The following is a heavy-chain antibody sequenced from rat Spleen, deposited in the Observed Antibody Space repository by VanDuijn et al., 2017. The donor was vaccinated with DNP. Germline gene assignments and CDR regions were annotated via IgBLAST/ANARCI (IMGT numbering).Heavy chain of an antibody. D-gene: IGHD1-1*01. CDR1: GFTFSSFA. Sequence: EVQLVESDGGLVQPGRSLQLSCAASGFTFSSFAMAWVRQAPKKGLEWVATITSGGSNTYYPDSVKGRFTFSRDNAKSTLYLQMDSLRSEDTATYYCTRDSGDWYFDFWGPGTMVTVSS. V-gene: IGHV5-46*01. J-gene: IGHJ1*01. CDR3: TRDSGDWYFDF. CDR2: ITSGGSNT.